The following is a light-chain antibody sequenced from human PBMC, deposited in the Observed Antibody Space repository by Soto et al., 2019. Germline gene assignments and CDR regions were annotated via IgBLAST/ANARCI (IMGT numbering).Light chain of an antibody. CDR3: QQYYSYPRYT. J-gene: IGKJ2*01. Sequence: AIRMTQSPSSLSASTGDRVTITCRASQGISSYLVWYQQKPGKAPKLLIYAASTLQSGVPSRFSGSGSGTDFTLTISCLQSEDFATYYCQQYYSYPRYTFGQGTKLEIK. V-gene: IGKV1-8*01. CDR1: QGISSY. CDR2: AAS.